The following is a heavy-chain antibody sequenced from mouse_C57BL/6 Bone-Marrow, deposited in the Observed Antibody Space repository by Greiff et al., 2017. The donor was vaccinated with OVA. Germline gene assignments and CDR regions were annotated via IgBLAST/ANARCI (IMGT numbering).Heavy chain of an antibody. Sequence: QVQLKQSGPGLVQPSQSLSITCTASGFSLTSYGVHWVRQSPGKGLEWLGVIWSGGSTDYNAAFISRLSISKDNSKSQVFFKMNSLQADDTAIYYCARIYDGYWYFDVWGTGTTVTVSS. D-gene: IGHD2-3*01. CDR2: IWSGGST. V-gene: IGHV2-2*01. CDR3: ARIYDGYWYFDV. CDR1: GFSLTSYG. J-gene: IGHJ1*03.